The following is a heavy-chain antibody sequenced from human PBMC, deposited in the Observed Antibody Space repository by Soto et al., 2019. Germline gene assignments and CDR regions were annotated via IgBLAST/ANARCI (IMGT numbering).Heavy chain of an antibody. D-gene: IGHD2-2*01. CDR3: ALSWDCSSTSCYSTYYYYGMDV. CDR2: IDPSDSYT. V-gene: IGHV5-10-1*01. CDR1: GYSFTSYW. Sequence: PGESLKISCKGSGYSFTSYWISWVRQMPGKSLEWMGRIDPSDSYTNYSPSFQGHVTISADKSISTAYLQWSSLKASDTAMYYCALSWDCSSTSCYSTYYYYGMDVWGQGTTVTVSS. J-gene: IGHJ6*02.